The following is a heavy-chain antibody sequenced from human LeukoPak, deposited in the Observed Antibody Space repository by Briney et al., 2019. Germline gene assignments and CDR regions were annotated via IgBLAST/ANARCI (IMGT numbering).Heavy chain of an antibody. V-gene: IGHV4-39*01. CDR2: INYSGTT. CDR3: ARQDDQDHGDPNWCDP. CDR1: GGSISSSGYY. Sequence: SGTLSLTCSVSGGSISSSGYYWGWVRQSPGKGLEWIGSINYSGTTFYNPSLKSRVSISVDTSKNQFSLKVTSVSAADTAVYYCARQDDQDHGDPNWCDPWGQGTLVTVSS. D-gene: IGHD4-17*01. J-gene: IGHJ5*02.